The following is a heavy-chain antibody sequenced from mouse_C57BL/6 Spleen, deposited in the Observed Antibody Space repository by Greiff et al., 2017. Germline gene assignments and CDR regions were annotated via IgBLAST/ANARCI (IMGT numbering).Heavy chain of an antibody. Sequence: VQLKQPGAELVKPGASVKLSCKASGYTFTSYWMQWVKQRPGQGLEWIGEIDPSDSYTNYNQKFKGKATLTVDTSSSTAYMQLSSLTSEDSAVYYCATYDYRDFDYWGQGTTLTVSS. CDR2: IDPSDSYT. V-gene: IGHV1-50*01. CDR1: GYTFTSYW. CDR3: ATYDYRDFDY. J-gene: IGHJ2*01. D-gene: IGHD2-4*01.